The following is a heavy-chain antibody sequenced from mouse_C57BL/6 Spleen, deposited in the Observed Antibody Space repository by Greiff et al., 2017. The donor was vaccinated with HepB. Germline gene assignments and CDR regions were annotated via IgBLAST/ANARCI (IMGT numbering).Heavy chain of an antibody. CDR2: IYPGSGNT. CDR3: AREGGYGNFFAY. CDR1: GYTFTDYY. Sequence: VQLQQSGAELVRPGASVKLSCKASGYTFTDYYINWVKQRPGQGLEWIARIYPGSGNTYYNEKFKGKATLTAEKSSSTAYMQLSSLTSEDSAVYVCAREGGYGNFFAYWGQGTLVTVSA. J-gene: IGHJ3*01. D-gene: IGHD2-10*02. V-gene: IGHV1-76*01.